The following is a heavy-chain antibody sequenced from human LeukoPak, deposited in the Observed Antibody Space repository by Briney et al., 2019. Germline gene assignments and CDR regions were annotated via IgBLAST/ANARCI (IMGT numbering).Heavy chain of an antibody. CDR1: GFTFSSYA. CDR3: ARGETSSYDY. CDR2: IGDSGTTT. J-gene: IGHJ4*02. D-gene: IGHD2-2*01. V-gene: IGHV3-23*01. Sequence: GGSLRLSCAASGFTFSSYAMSWVRQAPGKGLEWVSAIGDSGTTTYYAGSVKDRFTISRDNSKNTLYPQMNSLRAEDTAVYYCARGETSSYDYWGQGTLVTVSS.